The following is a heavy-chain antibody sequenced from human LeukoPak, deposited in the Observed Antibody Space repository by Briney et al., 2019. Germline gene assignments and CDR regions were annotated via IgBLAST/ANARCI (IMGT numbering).Heavy chain of an antibody. J-gene: IGHJ4*02. V-gene: IGHV3-74*03. CDR3: AREGNWNLDY. Sequence: PRGSLRLSCAASGFTFSSHWMHWVRQVPGKGLVWVSRLNSDGSDRQYADSVKGRFTISRDNAKNMLYLQMSSLRAEDTAVYYCAREGNWNLDYWGQGTVVTVSS. CDR1: GFTFSSHW. D-gene: IGHD1-1*01. CDR2: LNSDGSDR.